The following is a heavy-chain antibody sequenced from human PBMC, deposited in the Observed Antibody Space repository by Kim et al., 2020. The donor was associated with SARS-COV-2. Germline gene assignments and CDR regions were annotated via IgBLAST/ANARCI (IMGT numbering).Heavy chain of an antibody. CDR1: GFTFSSYW. CDR2: IKQDGSEK. V-gene: IGHV3-7*01. Sequence: GGSLTLSCAASGFTFSSYWMSWVRQAPGKGLEWVANIKQDGSEKYYVDSVKGRFTISRDNAKNSLYLQMNSLRAEDTAVYYCARDVQQWLVRNPRFGYWGQGTLVTVSS. J-gene: IGHJ4*02. CDR3: ARDVQQWLVRNPRFGY. D-gene: IGHD6-19*01.